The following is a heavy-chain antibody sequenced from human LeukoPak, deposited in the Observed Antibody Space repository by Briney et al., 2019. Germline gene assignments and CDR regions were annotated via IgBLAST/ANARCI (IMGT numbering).Heavy chain of an antibody. J-gene: IGHJ3*02. D-gene: IGHD2/OR15-2a*01. Sequence: PSETLSLTCTVSGGSFSTYYWSWIRQPAGKGLEWIGRIYARGNTNYNPSLKSRVTISVDTSKNQFSLKLSSVTAADTAVYFCARDSHAYFDAFDIWGQGTMVTVSS. CDR3: ARDSHAYFDAFDI. V-gene: IGHV4-4*07. CDR1: GGSFSTYY. CDR2: IYARGNT.